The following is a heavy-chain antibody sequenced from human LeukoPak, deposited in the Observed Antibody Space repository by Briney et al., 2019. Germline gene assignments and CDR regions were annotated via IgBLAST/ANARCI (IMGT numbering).Heavy chain of an antibody. CDR3: ARVSTYSGWFDP. D-gene: IGHD6-13*01. CDR2: VDHSGST. J-gene: IGHJ5*02. V-gene: IGHV4-34*01. CDR1: SGSFSGYY. Sequence: SETLSLTCAVYSGSFSGYYWSWIRQPPGKGLEWIGEVDHSGSTNYNSSLKSRVTISVDTSKNQFSLKLSSVTAADTAVYYCARVSTYSGWFDPWGQGTLVTVSS.